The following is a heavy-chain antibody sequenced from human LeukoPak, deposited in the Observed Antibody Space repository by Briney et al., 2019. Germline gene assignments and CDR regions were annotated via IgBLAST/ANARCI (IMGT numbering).Heavy chain of an antibody. CDR1: GFTFSSYD. CDR3: AREEHKYGDYHVFDI. Sequence: GGSLRLSCAASGFTFSSYDMNWVRQAPGKGLQWVSYIRSGGTYTEYADAVKGRFTISRDNAKDSLYLQMNSLRAEDTAVYYCAREEHKYGDYHVFDIWGQGTMVTVSS. V-gene: IGHV3-48*03. J-gene: IGHJ3*02. D-gene: IGHD4-17*01. CDR2: IRSGGTYT.